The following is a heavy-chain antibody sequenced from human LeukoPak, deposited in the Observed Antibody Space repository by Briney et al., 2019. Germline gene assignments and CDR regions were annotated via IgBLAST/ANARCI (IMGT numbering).Heavy chain of an antibody. CDR1: GFTFSSYG. D-gene: IGHD3-22*01. J-gene: IGHJ4*02. CDR3: LSTISYYDSSGYYYVYLDY. V-gene: IGHV3-30*03. Sequence: GGSLRLSCAVSGFTFSSYGMHWVRQAPGKGLKWVAVISYDGSNKYYADSVKGRFTISRDNSKNTLYLQMNSLRAEDTAVYYCLSTISYYDSSGYYYVYLDYWGQGTLVTVSS. CDR2: ISYDGSNK.